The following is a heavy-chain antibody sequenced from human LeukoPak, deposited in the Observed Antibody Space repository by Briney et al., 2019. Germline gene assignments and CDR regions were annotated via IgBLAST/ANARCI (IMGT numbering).Heavy chain of an antibody. Sequence: PSETLSLTCAVYGGSFSDYSWTWIRRPPGKGLEYIGEINPSGGTNHNPSLMSRVSMSVDTSKNQISLRVSSVTAGDTAVYYCARVGYRYSINDWSRIGLGAYPSKYYYYMDVWGKGTTVTVSS. CDR2: INPSGGT. J-gene: IGHJ6*03. V-gene: IGHV4-34*01. CDR3: ARVGYRYSINDWSRIGLGAYPSKYYYYMDV. D-gene: IGHD5-18*01. CDR1: GGSFSDYS.